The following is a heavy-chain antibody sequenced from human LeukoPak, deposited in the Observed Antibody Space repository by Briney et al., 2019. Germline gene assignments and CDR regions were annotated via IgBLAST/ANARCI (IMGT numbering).Heavy chain of an antibody. Sequence: PGGSLRLSCAASGFTFSDYYMSWIRQAPGKGLEWVPYISSSGSTIYYADSVKGRFTISRDNAKNSLYLQMNSLRAEDTAVYYCAREVAAAGTTFDYRGQGTLVTVSS. CDR1: GFTFSDYY. V-gene: IGHV3-11*04. CDR3: AREVAAAGTTFDY. J-gene: IGHJ4*02. D-gene: IGHD6-13*01. CDR2: ISSSGSTI.